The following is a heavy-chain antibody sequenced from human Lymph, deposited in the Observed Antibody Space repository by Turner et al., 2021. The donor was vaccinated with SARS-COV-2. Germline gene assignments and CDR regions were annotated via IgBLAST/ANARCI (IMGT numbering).Heavy chain of an antibody. CDR2: ISISCSTI. D-gene: IGHD2-21*02. V-gene: IGHV3-48*02. CDR3: ARDRGGDGAYYYGMDV. Sequence: EVQLVESGGGLVQPGGSLRLSCAASGFTFSIYSMNWVRQAPGKGLEWVSYISISCSTIYYADAVKGRFTISRDNAKNSLYLQMNSLRDEDTAVYYCARDRGGDGAYYYGMDVWGQGTTVTVSS. CDR1: GFTFSIYS. J-gene: IGHJ6*02.